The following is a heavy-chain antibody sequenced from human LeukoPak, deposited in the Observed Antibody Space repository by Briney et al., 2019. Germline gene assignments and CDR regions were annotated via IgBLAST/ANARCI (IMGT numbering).Heavy chain of an antibody. D-gene: IGHD6-25*01. CDR1: GFTFRGYG. J-gene: IGHJ4*02. V-gene: IGHV3-74*01. CDR3: ARGGGYRLDY. Sequence: GGSLRLSCAASGFTFRGYGMHWVRQTPGKGLERVSAIETDGSATTYADSVEGRFSISRDNAKNILYLQMNSLRVEDTAVYYCARGGGYRLDYWGQGTLVTVSS. CDR2: IETDGSAT.